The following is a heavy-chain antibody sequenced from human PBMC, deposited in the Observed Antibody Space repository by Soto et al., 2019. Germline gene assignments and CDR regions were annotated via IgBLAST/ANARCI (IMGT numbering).Heavy chain of an antibody. J-gene: IGHJ6*02. Sequence: QVQLVQSGAEVKKPGASVKVSCKASGYTFTSYDINWVRQATGQGIEWMGWMNPHSGNTGYAQKFQGRVTMTRNTSITTAYMERSSLRSEDTAVYYCAREQTSSGMDVWGQGTTVTVSS. CDR2: MNPHSGNT. V-gene: IGHV1-8*01. D-gene: IGHD6-13*01. CDR1: GYTFTSYD. CDR3: AREQTSSGMDV.